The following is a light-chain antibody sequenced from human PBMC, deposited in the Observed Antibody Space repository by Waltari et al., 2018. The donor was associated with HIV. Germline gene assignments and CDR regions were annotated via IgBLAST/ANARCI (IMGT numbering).Light chain of an antibody. J-gene: IGLJ2*01. CDR1: ALPVTY. Sequence: YVLTQSPSLSVSPGQPARISCSGDALPVTYSFWYQQKTGQAPLLLIYKDVERPSGVPERFSASTSGTTVILTINGVQAEDEADYYCQSTDSGGTRVVFGGGTRLTVL. CDR3: QSTDSGGTRVV. V-gene: IGLV3-25*03. CDR2: KDV.